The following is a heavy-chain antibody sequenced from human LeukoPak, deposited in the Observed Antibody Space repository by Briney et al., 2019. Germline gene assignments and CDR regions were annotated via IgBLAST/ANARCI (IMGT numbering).Heavy chain of an antibody. J-gene: IGHJ1*01. V-gene: IGHV4-39*07. CDR2: IYYSGST. D-gene: IGHD4-17*01. CDR3: ARGALYGDYPEYFQH. Sequence: SETLSLTCTVSGGSISSSSYYWGWIRQPLGKGLEWIGSIYYSGSTYYNPSLKSRVTISVDTSKNQFSLKLSSVTAADTAVYYCARGALYGDYPEYFQHWGQGTLVTVSS. CDR1: GGSISSSSYY.